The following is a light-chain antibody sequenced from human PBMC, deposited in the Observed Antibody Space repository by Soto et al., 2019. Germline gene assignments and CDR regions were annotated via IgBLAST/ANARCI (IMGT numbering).Light chain of an antibody. J-gene: IGKJ5*01. Sequence: EIVMSQSPATLCVSPGESATLSCRASQSVSSNLAWYQQKPGQAPRLLIYGASTRATGIPARFSGSGSGTEFTLTISSLQSEDFAVYYCQQYNNWPPITFGQGTRLEIK. CDR1: QSVSSN. V-gene: IGKV3-15*01. CDR3: QQYNNWPPIT. CDR2: GAS.